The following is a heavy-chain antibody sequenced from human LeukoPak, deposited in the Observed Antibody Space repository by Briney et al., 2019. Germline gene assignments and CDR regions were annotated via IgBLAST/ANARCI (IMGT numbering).Heavy chain of an antibody. D-gene: IGHD6-13*01. J-gene: IGHJ4*02. CDR3: ASPRYSSSWGFDY. V-gene: IGHV3-7*01. Sequence: PGGSLRLSCAASGFTFSSYWMSWVRQAPGKGLEWVANIKQDGSEKYYVDSVEGRFTISRDNAKNSLYLQMNSLRAEDTAVYYCASPRYSSSWGFDYWGQGTLVTVSS. CDR2: IKQDGSEK. CDR1: GFTFSSYW.